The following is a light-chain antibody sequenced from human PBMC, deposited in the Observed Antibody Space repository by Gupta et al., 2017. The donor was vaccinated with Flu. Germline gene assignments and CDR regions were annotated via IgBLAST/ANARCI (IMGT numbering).Light chain of an antibody. CDR2: WAS. Sequence: DIVMTQSPDSLAVSLGERDTIHCKSSQSILYRSNGESYLAWYQQKPGQSPKLLIYWASTRESGVPDRFSGSRAGTDFSLTISKLQADDVAVYYCQQYYSAPWTFGQGTKVEIK. CDR3: QQYYSAPWT. CDR1: QSILYRSNGESY. J-gene: IGKJ1*01. V-gene: IGKV4-1*01.